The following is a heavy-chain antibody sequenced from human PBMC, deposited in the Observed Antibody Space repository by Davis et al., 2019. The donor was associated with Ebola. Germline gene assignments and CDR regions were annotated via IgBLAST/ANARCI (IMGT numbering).Heavy chain of an antibody. J-gene: IGHJ4*02. CDR3: TMAERYCSSTSCYGDY. D-gene: IGHD2-2*01. CDR1: GFTFSGFA. CDR2: IRSKANSYAT. V-gene: IGHV3-73*01. Sequence: GGSLRPSRAPSGFTFSGFAMHWARQPSGKGLEWVGRIRSKANSYATAYAASVKGRFTISRDDSKNTAYLQMNSLKTEDTAVYYCTMAERYCSSTSCYGDYWGQGTLVTVSS.